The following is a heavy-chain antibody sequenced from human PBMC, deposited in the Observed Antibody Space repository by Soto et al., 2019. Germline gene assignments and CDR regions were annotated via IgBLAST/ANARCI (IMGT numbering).Heavy chain of an antibody. D-gene: IGHD6-6*01. CDR2: ILSSSGSI. V-gene: IGHV3-21*01. J-gene: IGHJ6*03. CDR1: GVTFSSFS. Sequence: EVQLVESGGGLVKPGGSLRLSCAASGVTFSSFSFNWVRQAPGKGLEWDSFILSSSGSIYYADSVKGRFTISRDNAKNSLDLQMNTLKAEDTAVYYCARDSGDQLVRRGFYYYDMDVWGKGTTVTVSS. CDR3: ARDSGDQLVRRGFYYYDMDV.